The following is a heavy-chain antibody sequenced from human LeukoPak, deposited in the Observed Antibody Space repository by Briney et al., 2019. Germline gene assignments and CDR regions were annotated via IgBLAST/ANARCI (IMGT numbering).Heavy chain of an antibody. Sequence: PSETLSLTCAVYGGSFSGYYWSWIRQPPGKGLEWIGEINHSGSTNYNPSLKSRVTISVDTSKNQFSLKLSSVTAADTAVYYCARDHSSGVDYWGQGTLVTVSS. V-gene: IGHV4-34*01. CDR3: ARDHSSGVDY. D-gene: IGHD5-18*01. CDR1: GGSFSGYY. J-gene: IGHJ4*02. CDR2: INHSGST.